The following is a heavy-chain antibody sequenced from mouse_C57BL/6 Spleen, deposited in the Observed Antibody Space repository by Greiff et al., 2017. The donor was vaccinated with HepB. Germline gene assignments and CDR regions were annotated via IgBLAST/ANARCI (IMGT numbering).Heavy chain of an antibody. J-gene: IGHJ3*01. Sequence: QVQLQQSGAELVKPGASVKISCKASGYAFSSYWMNWVKQRPGKGLEWIGQIYPGDGVTNYNGKFKGKATLTADKSSSTAYMQLSSLTSEDSAVYFCARRWLLREAWFAYWGQGTLVTVSA. D-gene: IGHD2-3*01. CDR3: ARRWLLREAWFAY. CDR1: GYAFSSYW. V-gene: IGHV1-80*01. CDR2: IYPGDGVT.